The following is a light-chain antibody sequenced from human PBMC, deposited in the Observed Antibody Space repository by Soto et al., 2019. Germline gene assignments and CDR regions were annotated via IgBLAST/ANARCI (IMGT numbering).Light chain of an antibody. CDR3: PHYYIYPRA. CDR2: AAS. V-gene: IGKV1-8*01. Sequence: AIRMTQSPSSLSASTGDRVTISCRARQGISSYLAWYQKKPGKAPKLLIYAASTLQSGVPSGFSGSGSWTDFTLTISCLQSEDFATYYCPHYYIYPRAFGQGTKVEIK. CDR1: QGISSY. J-gene: IGKJ1*01.